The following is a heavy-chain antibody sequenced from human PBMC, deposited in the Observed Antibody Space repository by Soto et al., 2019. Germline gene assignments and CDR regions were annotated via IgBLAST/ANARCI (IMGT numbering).Heavy chain of an antibody. Sequence: QLQLQESGPGLVKPSETLSLTCTVSGGSISSSSYYWGWIRQPPGKGLEWIGSIYYSGSTYYNPSLKSRVTISVDTSKNQFSLKLSSVTAADTAVYYCARQRITEESHDAFDIWGQGTMVTVSS. D-gene: IGHD3-16*01. J-gene: IGHJ3*02. CDR2: IYYSGST. CDR3: ARQRITEESHDAFDI. V-gene: IGHV4-39*01. CDR1: GGSISSSSYY.